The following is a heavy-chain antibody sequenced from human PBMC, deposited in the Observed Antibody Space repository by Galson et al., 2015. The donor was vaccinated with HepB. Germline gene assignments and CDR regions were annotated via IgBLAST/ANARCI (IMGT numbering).Heavy chain of an antibody. J-gene: IGHJ5*02. V-gene: IGHV3-72*01. CDR3: ARVRGNSWSTSCFAS. CDR2: VRNRGNRYTT. D-gene: IGHD6-13*01. Sequence: SLRLSCAASGFIFSDYYMDWVRQAPGKGLEWVGRVRNRGNRYTTEYVASVKGRYTISRDDSKNSLYLQMNSLQTEDTAVYYCARVRGNSWSTSCFASWGQGALVTVSS. CDR1: GFIFSDYY.